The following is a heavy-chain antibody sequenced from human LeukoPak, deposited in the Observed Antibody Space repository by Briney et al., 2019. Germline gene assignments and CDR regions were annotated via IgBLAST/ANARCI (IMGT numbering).Heavy chain of an antibody. J-gene: IGHJ6*03. D-gene: IGHD3-10*01. V-gene: IGHV3-21*01. Sequence: GGSLRLSCAASGFTFSSYNMNWVRQAPGKGLEWVSSFSTSSSYIYYADSLKGRFTISRDNAKNSLYLQMNSLRAEDTAVYYCTRDLRGADSYYYYYMDVWGKGTTVTVSS. CDR3: TRDLRGADSYYYYYMDV. CDR2: FSTSSSYI. CDR1: GFTFSSYN.